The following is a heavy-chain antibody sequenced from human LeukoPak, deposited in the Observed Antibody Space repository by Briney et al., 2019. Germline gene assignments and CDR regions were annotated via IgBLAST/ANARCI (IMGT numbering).Heavy chain of an antibody. Sequence: ASVKVSCKASGYTFTSYGISWVRQAPGQGLEWMGWISAYNGRTYYAQNLQGRVTMTTETATSTAYMELRSLRSDDTAVYYCARTPHTDHGDYASTDYWGQGTLVTVSS. V-gene: IGHV1-18*01. J-gene: IGHJ4*02. D-gene: IGHD4-17*01. CDR2: ISAYNGRT. CDR1: GYTFTSYG. CDR3: ARTPHTDHGDYASTDY.